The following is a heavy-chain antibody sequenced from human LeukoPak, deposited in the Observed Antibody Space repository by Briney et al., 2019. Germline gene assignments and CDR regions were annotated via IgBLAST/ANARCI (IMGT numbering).Heavy chain of an antibody. CDR1: GGSISSYY. CDR2: IYTSGST. J-gene: IGHJ5*02. Sequence: PSETLSLTCTVSGGSISSYYWSWIRQPAGKGLEWIGRIYTSGSTNYNPSLKSRVTMSVDTSKNQFSLELSSVTAADTAVYYCARELLTGTTFWWFDPWGQGTLVTVSS. CDR3: ARELLTGTTFWWFDP. D-gene: IGHD1-7*01. V-gene: IGHV4-4*07.